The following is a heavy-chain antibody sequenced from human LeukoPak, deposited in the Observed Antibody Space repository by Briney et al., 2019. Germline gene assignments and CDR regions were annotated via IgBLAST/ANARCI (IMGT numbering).Heavy chain of an antibody. CDR1: GHSFSSGSF. Sequence: SETLSLTCGVSGHSFSSGSFWGWIRQPPGQGLEWIGSIHERGSTFYNPSLKSRVTISIDTSKNQSSLNVNSVTAADTAVYYCARASRPSNSWFDPWGQGTVVTVSS. CDR2: IHERGST. D-gene: IGHD6-6*01. CDR3: ARASRPSNSWFDP. J-gene: IGHJ5*02. V-gene: IGHV4-38-2*01.